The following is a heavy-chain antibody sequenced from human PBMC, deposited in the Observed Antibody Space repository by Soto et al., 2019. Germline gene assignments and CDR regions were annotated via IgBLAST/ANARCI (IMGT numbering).Heavy chain of an antibody. CDR2: IHNGGSS. J-gene: IGHJ4*01. Sequence: SESLALTFPVSGCSFRSNAYYWGWIRQSPGRGLEWIGIIHNGGSSFYNSSLRRRVTFSVDTSNHYFSLRLNSVTAAEMLVYFCVSQGVTRLSFDFWGQRNIVTVSS. CDR3: VSQGVTRLSFDF. D-gene: IGHD2-2*01. V-gene: IGHV4-39*02. CDR1: GCSFRSNAYY.